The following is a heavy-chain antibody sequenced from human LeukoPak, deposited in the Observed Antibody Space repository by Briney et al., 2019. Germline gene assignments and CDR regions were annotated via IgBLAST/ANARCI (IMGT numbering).Heavy chain of an antibody. CDR2: INGGNGNT. CDR3: ASGYYDILTGYSRTWFDP. J-gene: IGHJ5*02. D-gene: IGHD3-9*01. Sequence: ASVKVSCKASGYTFTRYALHWVRQAPGQRLECMGWINGGNGNTKYSQKFQGRVTITRDTSASTAYMELSSLRSEDTAVYYCASGYYDILTGYSRTWFDPWGQGTLVTVSS. CDR1: GYTFTRYA. V-gene: IGHV1-3*01.